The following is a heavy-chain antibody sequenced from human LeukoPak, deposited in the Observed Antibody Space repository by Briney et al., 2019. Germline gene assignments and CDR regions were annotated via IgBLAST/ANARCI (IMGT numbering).Heavy chain of an antibody. V-gene: IGHV3-7*01. CDR2: INQDGSEK. J-gene: IGHJ4*02. Sequence: GGSLRLSCAVSGFTFSSYWMSWVRQAPGRGLEWVASINQDGSEKYYVDSVKGRFTISRDNAKNSLYLQMNSLRAEDTAAYYCARDTYWGQGTLVTVSS. CDR1: GFTFSSYW. CDR3: ARDTY.